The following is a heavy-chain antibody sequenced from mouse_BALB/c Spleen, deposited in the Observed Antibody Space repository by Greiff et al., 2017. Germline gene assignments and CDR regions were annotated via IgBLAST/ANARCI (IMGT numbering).Heavy chain of an antibody. V-gene: IGHV5-12-1*01. CDR1: GFAFSSYD. J-gene: IGHJ4*01. CDR3: ARHDGYYSYYAMDY. D-gene: IGHD2-3*01. CDR2: ISSGGGST. Sequence: DVHLVESGGGLVKPGGSLKLSCAASGFAFSSYDMSWVRQTPEKRLEWVAYISSGGGSTYYPDTVKGRFTISRDNAKNTLYLQMSSLKSEDTAMYYCARHDGYYSYYAMDYWGQGTSVTVSS.